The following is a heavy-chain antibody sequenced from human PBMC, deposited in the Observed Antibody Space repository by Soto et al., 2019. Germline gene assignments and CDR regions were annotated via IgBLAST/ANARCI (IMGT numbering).Heavy chain of an antibody. CDR1: GYTFTRYG. Sequence: QVQLVQSGAEVKNPGASVKVSRKASGYTFTRYGIGWARQAPGQGLEWMGWINTYNGNTNYAQNVQGRVTLTTDTSTSTAYMELRSLRSNDTAIYYCAMVDVYVTPSPQDVWGQGTTVIVSS. V-gene: IGHV1-18*01. D-gene: IGHD3-16*01. CDR2: INTYNGNT. J-gene: IGHJ6*02. CDR3: AMVDVYVTPSPQDV.